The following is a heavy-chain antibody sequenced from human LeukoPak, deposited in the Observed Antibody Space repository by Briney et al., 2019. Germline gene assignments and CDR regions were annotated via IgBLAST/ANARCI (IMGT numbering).Heavy chain of an antibody. CDR1: GFTFSSYG. J-gene: IGHJ3*02. Sequence: GGSLRLSCAASGFTFSSYGMHWVRQAPGKGLEWVAVIRYDGSNKYYADSVKGRFTISRDNSKNTLYLQMNSLRAEDTAVYYCARARYYYDSSGRDAFDIWGQGTMVTVSS. CDR3: ARARYYYDSSGRDAFDI. D-gene: IGHD3-22*01. V-gene: IGHV3-33*01. CDR2: IRYDGSNK.